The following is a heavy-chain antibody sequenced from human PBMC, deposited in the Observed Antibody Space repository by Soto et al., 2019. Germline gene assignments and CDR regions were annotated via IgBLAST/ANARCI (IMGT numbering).Heavy chain of an antibody. CDR3: ARGPAGIVGPSDY. CDR2: ISGYSDNT. CDR1: GYTFIDYG. V-gene: IGHV1-18*01. J-gene: IGHJ4*02. Sequence: QVQLVQSGAEVKKPGASVKVSCKVSGYTFIDYGISWVRQAPGQGLEWMGWISGYSDNTNYAQNFQGGVTRTTDTSTSTAYMELRSLGSDDTAVYFCARGPAGIVGPSDYWGQGTLVTVSS. D-gene: IGHD1-26*01.